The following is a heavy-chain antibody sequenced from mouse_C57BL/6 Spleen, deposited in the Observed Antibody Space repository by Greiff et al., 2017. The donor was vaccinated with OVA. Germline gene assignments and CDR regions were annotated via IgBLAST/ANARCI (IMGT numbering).Heavy chain of an antibody. CDR3: ARGGTYYDSLYYFDY. CDR2: IYPGSGST. V-gene: IGHV1-55*01. CDR1: GYTFTSYW. J-gene: IGHJ2*01. Sequence: QVQLQQPGAELVKPGASVKMSCKASGYTFTSYWITWVKQRPGQGLEWIGDIYPGSGSTNYNEKFKSKATLTVDTSSSTAYMQLSSLTSEDSAVYYCARGGTYYDSLYYFDYWGQGTTLTVSS. D-gene: IGHD2-4*01.